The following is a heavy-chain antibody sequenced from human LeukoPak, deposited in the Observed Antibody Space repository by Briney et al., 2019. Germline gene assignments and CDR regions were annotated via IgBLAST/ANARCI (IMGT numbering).Heavy chain of an antibody. Sequence: ASVKVSCKASGYTFTSYYMHWVRQAPGQGLEWMGIINPSGGSTSYAQKFQGRVTMTRDMSTSTVYMELSSLRSEDTAVYYCAKDLVIQLWVSGLFDYWGQGTLVTVSS. CDR3: AKDLVIQLWVSGLFDY. D-gene: IGHD5-18*01. J-gene: IGHJ4*02. V-gene: IGHV1-46*01. CDR2: INPSGGST. CDR1: GYTFTSYY.